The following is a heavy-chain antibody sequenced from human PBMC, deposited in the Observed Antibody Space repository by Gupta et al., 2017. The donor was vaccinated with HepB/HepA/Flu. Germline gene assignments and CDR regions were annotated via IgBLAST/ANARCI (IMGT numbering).Heavy chain of an antibody. V-gene: IGHV1-69*01. CDR1: GGTFSSYA. J-gene: IGHJ6*03. D-gene: IGHD5-18*01. CDR3: ARDSRYWVDTAMGGGLGYYYYMDV. Sequence: QVQLVQSGAEVKKPGSSVKVSCKASGGTFSSYAISWVRQAPGQGLEWMGGIIPIVGTANYAQKFQGRVTITADESTSTAYMELSSLRSEDTAVYYCARDSRYWVDTAMGGGLGYYYYMDVWGKGTTVTVSS. CDR2: IIPIVGTA.